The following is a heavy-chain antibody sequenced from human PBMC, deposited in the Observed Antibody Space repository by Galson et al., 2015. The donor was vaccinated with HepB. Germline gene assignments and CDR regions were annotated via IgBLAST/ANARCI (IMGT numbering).Heavy chain of an antibody. J-gene: IGHJ3*01. CDR2: INAANGNT. CDR3: SRAYYYDSSAPYYDAFDL. V-gene: IGHV1-3*01. CDR1: GFPFTSYS. D-gene: IGHD3-22*01. Sequence: SVKVSCKASGFPFTSYSTHWLRQAPGQRFEWMGWINAANGNTKYSQAFQGSVTITRDTSASTAYMDLRSLRSEDTAVYYCSRAYYYDSSAPYYDAFDLWGRGTMVTVSS.